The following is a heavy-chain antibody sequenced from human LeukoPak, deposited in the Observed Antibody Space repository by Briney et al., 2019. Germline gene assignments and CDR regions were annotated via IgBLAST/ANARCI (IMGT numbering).Heavy chain of an antibody. Sequence: SETLSLTCTVSGGSISTSSYYWGWIRQPPGKGLEWIGSIYYSGSTYYNPSLKSRVTISVDTSKNQFSLKLSSVTAADTAVYFCARVAAAGNYYFDYWGQGTLVTVSS. V-gene: IGHV4-39*07. D-gene: IGHD6-13*01. CDR3: ARVAAAGNYYFDY. J-gene: IGHJ4*02. CDR1: GGSISTSSYY. CDR2: IYYSGST.